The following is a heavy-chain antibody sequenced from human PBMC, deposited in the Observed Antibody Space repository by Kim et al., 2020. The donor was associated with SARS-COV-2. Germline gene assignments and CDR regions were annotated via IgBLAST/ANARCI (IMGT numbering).Heavy chain of an antibody. CDR1: GFTFSSYS. CDR2: ISSSSSYI. D-gene: IGHD2-15*01. Sequence: GGSLRLSCAASGFTFSSYSMNWVRQAPGKGLEWVSSISSSSSYIYYADSVKGRFTISRDNAKNSLYLQMNSLRAEDTAVYYCARDHIVVVVAEDIELDYYYYGMDVWGQGTTVTVSS. CDR3: ARDHIVVVVAEDIELDYYYYGMDV. J-gene: IGHJ6*02. V-gene: IGHV3-21*01.